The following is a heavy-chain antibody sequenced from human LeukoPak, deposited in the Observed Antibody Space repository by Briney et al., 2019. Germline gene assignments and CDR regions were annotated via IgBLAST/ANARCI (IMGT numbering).Heavy chain of an antibody. CDR1: GGTFSRYA. CDR2: IIPIFGTA. J-gene: IGHJ4*02. D-gene: IGHD6-13*01. V-gene: IGHV1-69*05. Sequence: SVKVSCKASGGTFSRYAISWVRQAPGQGLEWMGGIIPIFGTANYAQNFQGRVTITTDKSTSTPYMELNSLKSEDTGVYDWARDSVTLGIAAGGNDYWGQGTLVTVSS. CDR3: ARDSVTLGIAAGGNDY.